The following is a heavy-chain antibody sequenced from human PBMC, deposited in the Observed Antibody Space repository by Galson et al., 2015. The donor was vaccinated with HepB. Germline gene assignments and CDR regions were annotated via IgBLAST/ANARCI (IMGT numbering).Heavy chain of an antibody. J-gene: IGHJ4*02. Sequence: SVKVSCKASGGTFSSYAISWVRQAPGQGLEWMGGIIPIFGTANYAQKFQGRVTITADESTSTAYMELSSLRSEDTAVYYCARDTQRVYRFDYWGQGTLVTVSS. CDR2: IIPIFGTA. V-gene: IGHV1-69*13. CDR3: ARDTQRVYRFDY. D-gene: IGHD1-26*01. CDR1: GGTFSSYA.